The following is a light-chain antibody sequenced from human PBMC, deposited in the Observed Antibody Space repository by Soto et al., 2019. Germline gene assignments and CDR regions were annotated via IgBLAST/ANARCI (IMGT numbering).Light chain of an antibody. Sequence: EFVLTQSPATLSLSPGERATLSCRASQSVSSYLAWYQQKPGQAPRLLIYDVSNRATGIPARFSGSGSGTDFTLTISRLEPEDFAVYYCQQRGTFGGGPKVEIK. CDR3: QQRGT. V-gene: IGKV3-11*01. J-gene: IGKJ4*01. CDR1: QSVSSY. CDR2: DVS.